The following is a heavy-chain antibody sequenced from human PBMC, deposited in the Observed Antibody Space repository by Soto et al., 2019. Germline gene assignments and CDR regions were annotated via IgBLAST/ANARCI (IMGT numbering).Heavy chain of an antibody. CDR1: GFTFASCS. CDR3: AKADPGDSRSFDS. J-gene: IGHJ4*02. D-gene: IGHD7-27*01. CDR2: ISGSGFTT. Sequence: GGSLRLSCAASGFTFASCSMSWVRLAPGKGLEWVSVISGSGFTTFYADSVKGRFSISRDNSQNTVSLHMNNLSADDTAVYYYAKADPGDSRSFDSWGQGTLVTVSS. V-gene: IGHV3-23*01.